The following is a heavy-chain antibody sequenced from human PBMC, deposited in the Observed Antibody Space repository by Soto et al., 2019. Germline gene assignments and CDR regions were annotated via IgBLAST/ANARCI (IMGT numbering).Heavy chain of an antibody. CDR3: GREGVGYCSGGSCP. Sequence: QVQLVQSGAEVKKPGSSVKVSCKASGGTFSSYAISWVRQAPGQGLEWMGGIIPIFGTANYAQKIQGRVTITADESTRTAYMELSSLRSEDRAVYYCGREGVGYCSGGSCPGGQGTLVTVSS. D-gene: IGHD2-15*01. CDR1: GGTFSSYA. V-gene: IGHV1-69*01. CDR2: IIPIFGTA. J-gene: IGHJ5*02.